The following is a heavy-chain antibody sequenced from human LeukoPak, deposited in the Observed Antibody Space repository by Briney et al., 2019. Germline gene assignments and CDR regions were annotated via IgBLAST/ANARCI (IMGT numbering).Heavy chain of an antibody. CDR1: GFTVSSNY. Sequence: GGSLRLSCAASGFTVSSNYMSWVRQAPGKGLEWVSVIYSGGSTYYADSVKGRFTISRDNSKNTLYLQMNSLRAEDTAVYYCARDRSTSCYDLWGRGTLVTVSS. D-gene: IGHD2-2*01. CDR2: IYSGGST. CDR3: ARDRSTSCYDL. J-gene: IGHJ2*01. V-gene: IGHV3-53*01.